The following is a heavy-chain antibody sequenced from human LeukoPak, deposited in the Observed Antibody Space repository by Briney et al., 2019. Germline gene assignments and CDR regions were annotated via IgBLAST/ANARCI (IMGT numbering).Heavy chain of an antibody. CDR1: GFTFSSYT. Sequence: PGGSLRLSCAASGFTFSSYTMSWVRQAPGERLERGLAICGSGGVPYYADSVKGRFTISRDNSTNTLYLQMNSLRAEDTAVYYCARHRSSWLIDYWGQGTLVTVSS. D-gene: IGHD6-6*01. CDR2: ICGSGGVP. CDR3: ARHRSSWLIDY. V-gene: IGHV3-23*01. J-gene: IGHJ4*02.